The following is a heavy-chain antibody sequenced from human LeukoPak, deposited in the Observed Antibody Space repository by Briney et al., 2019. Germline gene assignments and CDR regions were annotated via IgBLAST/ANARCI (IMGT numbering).Heavy chain of an antibody. CDR2: AYYSGST. D-gene: IGHD2-15*01. J-gene: IGHJ4*02. CDR3: ASLYCSAGSCYSDY. CDR1: GGSISNSRYY. V-gene: IGHV4-39*01. Sequence: SETLSLTCTVSGGSISNSRYYWGWVRQPPGRGLEWIVGAYYSGSTYYNASLKSRVTIFVDTSKNQFSLKLSSVTAADTAVYYCASLYCSAGSCYSDYWGQGTLVTVSS.